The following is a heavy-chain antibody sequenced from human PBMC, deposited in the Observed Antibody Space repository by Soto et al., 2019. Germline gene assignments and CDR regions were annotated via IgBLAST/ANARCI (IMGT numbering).Heavy chain of an antibody. CDR1: NGSITNDNW. J-gene: IGHJ5*02. CDR3: ATIWGALYKIAGSFGP. V-gene: IGHV4-4*02. CDR2: IYHTGST. D-gene: IGHD3-16*01. Sequence: QVQLQESGPGLVKPSGTLSLTCAVSNGSITNDNWWSWVRQSPGKGLEWIGDIYHTGSTNYNPSLKSRVIISIDKAKNNFSLRLSSVTAADTAVSYCATIWGALYKIAGSFGPWGEGTRVMISS.